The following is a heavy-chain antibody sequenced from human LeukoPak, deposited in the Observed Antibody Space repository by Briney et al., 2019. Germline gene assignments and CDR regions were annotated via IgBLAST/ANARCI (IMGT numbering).Heavy chain of an antibody. D-gene: IGHD4-17*01. Sequence: GGSLRLSCAASGFTFSGYWMYWVRQAPGKGLVWVSLINSDGSSTNYADSVKGRFTISRDNAKNTLYLQVNSLRADDTAVYYCAREPDYGDYGYYFDYWGQGTLVTVSS. CDR2: INSDGSST. CDR3: AREPDYGDYGYYFDY. V-gene: IGHV3-74*01. CDR1: GFTFSGYW. J-gene: IGHJ4*02.